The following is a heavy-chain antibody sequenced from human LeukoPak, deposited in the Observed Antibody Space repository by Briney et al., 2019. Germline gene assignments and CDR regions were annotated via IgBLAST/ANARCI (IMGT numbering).Heavy chain of an antibody. J-gene: IGHJ6*03. Sequence: PGGSLRLSCAASGFTFSSYWMSWVRQAPGKGLEWVANIKQDGSEKYYVDSVKGRFTISRDNAKNSLYLQMNSLRAEDTAVYYCARGADSSGYRGPYYYYYMDVWGKGTTVTVSS. D-gene: IGHD3-22*01. CDR1: GFTFSSYW. V-gene: IGHV3-7*01. CDR2: IKQDGSEK. CDR3: ARGADSSGYRGPYYYYYMDV.